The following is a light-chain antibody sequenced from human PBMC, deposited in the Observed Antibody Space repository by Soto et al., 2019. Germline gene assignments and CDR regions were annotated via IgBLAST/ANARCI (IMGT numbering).Light chain of an antibody. CDR3: MEGTHWPIT. CDR2: GAS. V-gene: IGKV3-11*01. CDR1: QIVGSN. Sequence: EIVLPQSPATLSFSPWERATLSCRASQIVGSNLACYHQKPGQDPRLLIFGASTRATGIPARLSGSGSGTDLELKISRVEAEDGGVYYCMEGTHWPITCGQGTRLEIK. J-gene: IGKJ5*01.